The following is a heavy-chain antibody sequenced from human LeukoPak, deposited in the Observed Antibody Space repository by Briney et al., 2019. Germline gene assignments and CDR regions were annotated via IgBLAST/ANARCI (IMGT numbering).Heavy chain of an antibody. D-gene: IGHD3/OR15-3a*01. J-gene: IGHJ5*02. Sequence: GGSLRLSRSASRFTFSNSYMHWVRQAPGKGLQFVSGITSDGGSIDYADSVRGRFTTSRDNSKNTLYLRMTSLRVEDTALYYCVRRWSGLGRASWGPGTLVTVSS. V-gene: IGHV3-64D*06. CDR2: ITSDGGSI. CDR1: RFTFSNSY. CDR3: VRRWSGLGRAS.